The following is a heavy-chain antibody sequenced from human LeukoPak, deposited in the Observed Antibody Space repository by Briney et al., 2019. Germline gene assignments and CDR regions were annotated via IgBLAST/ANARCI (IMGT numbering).Heavy chain of an antibody. CDR3: NPGDLFDNVAYSGH. CDR1: GFTFSGSA. D-gene: IGHD2-15*01. V-gene: IGHV3-73*01. CDR2: IRNKANSYAT. J-gene: IGHJ4*02. Sequence: PGGSLKLSCAASGFTFSGSAVRWVRQASGKGLEWVGRIRNKANSYATAYGASVKGRCTISRDDSKNTAYLQMNSLKTEDTAVYYCNPGDLFDNVAYSGHWGQGTLVTVSS.